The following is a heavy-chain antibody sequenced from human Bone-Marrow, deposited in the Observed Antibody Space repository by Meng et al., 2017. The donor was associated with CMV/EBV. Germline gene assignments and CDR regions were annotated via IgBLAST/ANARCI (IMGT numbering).Heavy chain of an antibody. CDR2: ISYDGSNK. V-gene: IGHV3-30*04. D-gene: IGHD7-27*01. CDR1: GFIFRSYA. Sequence: GESLKISCAASGFIFRSYAMHWVRQAPGKGLEWVAIISYDGSNKYYADSVKGRFTISRDNSKNTLYLQMNSLRVEDTAVYYCAEILTGGNYGLDVWGQGTTVTVSS. CDR3: AEILTGGNYGLDV. J-gene: IGHJ6*02.